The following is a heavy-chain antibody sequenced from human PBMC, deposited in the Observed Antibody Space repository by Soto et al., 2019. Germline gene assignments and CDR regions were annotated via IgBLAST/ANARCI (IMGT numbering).Heavy chain of an antibody. CDR1: GDSISSYY. Sequence: SETLSLTCTVSGDSISSYYWSWIRQPPGKGLEWIGYIDHSGSTNYNPSLKSRVTISADTSKNQLSLKLSSMTAGDTAVYYCARDNPSRYCTGGRCYYYHGMDVWGQGTTVTVSS. CDR2: IDHSGST. D-gene: IGHD2-8*02. CDR3: ARDNPSRYCTGGRCYYYHGMDV. J-gene: IGHJ6*02. V-gene: IGHV4-59*01.